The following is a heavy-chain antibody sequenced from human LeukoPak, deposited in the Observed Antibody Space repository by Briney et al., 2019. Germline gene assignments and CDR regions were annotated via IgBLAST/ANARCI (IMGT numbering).Heavy chain of an antibody. V-gene: IGHV4-38-2*01. CDR2: IYHSGST. J-gene: IGHJ4*02. Sequence: PSETLSLTCAVSGYSISSGYYWGWIRQPPGKGLEWIGSIYHSGSTYYNPSLKSRVTISVDTSKNQFSLKLSSVTAADTAVYYCARGSEDYVARTRFDYWGQGTLVTVSS. CDR3: ARGSEDYVARTRFDY. CDR1: GYSISSGYY. D-gene: IGHD4-17*01.